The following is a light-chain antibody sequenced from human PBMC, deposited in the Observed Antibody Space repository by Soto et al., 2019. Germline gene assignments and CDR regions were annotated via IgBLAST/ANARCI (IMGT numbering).Light chain of an antibody. CDR2: DVS. V-gene: IGLV2-14*03. J-gene: IGLJ3*02. CDR3: ISYGASSTL. Sequence: QSALTQPASLSGSPGQSITISCTGTSSDIGSYNYVSWYQQHPGKAPKLMIFDVSYRPSGISDRFSGSKSGNTASLTISGLQPEDEADYYCISYGASSTLFGGGTQLTVL. CDR1: SSDIGSYNY.